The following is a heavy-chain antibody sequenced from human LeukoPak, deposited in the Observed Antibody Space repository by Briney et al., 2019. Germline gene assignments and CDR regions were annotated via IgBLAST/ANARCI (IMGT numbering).Heavy chain of an antibody. CDR1: GGSISGYY. CDR3: ARDRSSCSGGSCTEVLDY. J-gene: IGHJ4*02. D-gene: IGHD2-15*01. Sequence: ASETLSLTCTVSGGSISGYYWSWIRQPPGKGLEWIAFIYYSGTTNYNPSLKSRVTISLDTSKNQFSLKLSSVTAADTAVYYCARDRSSCSGGSCTEVLDYWGQGTLVTVST. CDR2: IYYSGTT. V-gene: IGHV4-59*12.